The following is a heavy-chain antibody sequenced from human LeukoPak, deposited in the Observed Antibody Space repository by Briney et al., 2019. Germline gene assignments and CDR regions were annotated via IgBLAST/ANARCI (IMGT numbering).Heavy chain of an antibody. J-gene: IGHJ4*02. V-gene: IGHV3-48*01. Sequence: GSLLLSCAASGFTFSSYTLNWVRQAPGKGLEWVSCISSGSGTIYYADSVKGRFTISRDNAKNSLYLQMNSLRPEDTAVYYCASRFDYWGQGALVIVTS. CDR3: ASRFDY. CDR2: ISSGSGTI. CDR1: GFTFSSYT.